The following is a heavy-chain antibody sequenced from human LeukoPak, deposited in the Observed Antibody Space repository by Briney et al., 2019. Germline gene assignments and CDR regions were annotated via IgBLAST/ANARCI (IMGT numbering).Heavy chain of an antibody. CDR2: IKSKTAGGTT. CDR1: GFTFSNAW. Sequence: GGSLRLSCAASGFTFSNAWMTWVRQAPGKGLEWVGRIKSKTAGGTTDYAAPVEGRFTISRDDSKNTLYLQMNSLKTEDTAVYYCTTGESMVGTTIHVRWADWGQGTLVTVSS. CDR3: TTGESMVGTTIHVRWAD. J-gene: IGHJ4*02. V-gene: IGHV3-15*01. D-gene: IGHD1-26*01.